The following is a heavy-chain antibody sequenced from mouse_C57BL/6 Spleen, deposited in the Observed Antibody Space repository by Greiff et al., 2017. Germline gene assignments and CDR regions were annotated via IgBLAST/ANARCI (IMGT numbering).Heavy chain of an antibody. CDR3: ARPWDVWYFDV. V-gene: IGHV5-17*01. Sequence: EVKLMESGGGLVKPGGSLKLSCAASGFTFSDYGMHWVRQAPEKGLEWVAYISSGSSTIYYADTVKGRFTISRDNAKNTLFLQMTSLRSEDTAMYYCARPWDVWYFDVWGTGTTVTVSS. CDR2: ISSGSSTI. CDR1: GFTFSDYG. J-gene: IGHJ1*03. D-gene: IGHD4-1*01.